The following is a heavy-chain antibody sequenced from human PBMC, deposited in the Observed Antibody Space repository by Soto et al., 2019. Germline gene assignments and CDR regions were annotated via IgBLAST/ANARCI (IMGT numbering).Heavy chain of an antibody. V-gene: IGHV3-73*02. D-gene: IGHD3-10*02. CDR2: IRSKINTYAT. J-gene: IGHJ4*02. CDR1: GFTFSDST. CDR3: CPRTTIIGAVDY. Sequence: EVQLVESGGGLVQPGGSLKLSCAGSGFTFSDSTVHWVRQASGKGLEWVGRIRSKINTYATAYGASVKGRFTISRDDSKNTAYLQMNSLRPDATAVYYCCPRTTIIGAVDYWGQGTLVTVSS.